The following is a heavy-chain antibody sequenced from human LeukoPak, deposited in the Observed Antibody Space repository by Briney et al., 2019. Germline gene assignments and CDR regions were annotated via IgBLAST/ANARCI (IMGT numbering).Heavy chain of an antibody. J-gene: IGHJ3*02. Sequence: PSETLSLTCAVSGGSISSGGYSWSWIRQPPGKGLEWIGYIYHSGSTYYNPSLKSRVTISVDRSKNQFSLKLSSVTAADTAVYYCARGGITMISSGHLAAFDIWGQGTMVTVSS. CDR1: GGSISSGGYS. CDR3: ARGGITMISSGHLAAFDI. D-gene: IGHD3-22*01. CDR2: IYHSGST. V-gene: IGHV4-30-2*01.